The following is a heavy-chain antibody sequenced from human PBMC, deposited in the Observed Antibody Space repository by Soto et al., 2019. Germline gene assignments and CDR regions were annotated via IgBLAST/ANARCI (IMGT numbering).Heavy chain of an antibody. V-gene: IGHV3-33*01. J-gene: IGHJ4*02. Sequence: QVQLVESRGSVVQPGRSLRLSCAASGFTFSSYGMHWVRQAPGKGLEWVAVIWYDGSNKYYADSVKGRFTISRDNSKNTLYLQMNSLRAEDTAVYYCARDRDCTTYYFDYLGQGTLVTVSS. CDR3: ARDRDCTTYYFDY. CDR2: IWYDGSNK. D-gene: IGHD2-21*02. CDR1: GFTFSSYG.